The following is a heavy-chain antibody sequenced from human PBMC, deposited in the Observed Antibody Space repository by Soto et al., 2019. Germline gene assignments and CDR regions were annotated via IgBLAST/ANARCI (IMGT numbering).Heavy chain of an antibody. CDR2: FDPEDGET. CDR1: GYTLTELS. CDR3: ATEINRSSWPGGPY. V-gene: IGHV1-24*01. J-gene: IGHJ4*02. Sequence: AAVKVSCKVSGYTLTELSMDLVRHSAGKGLEWMGGFDPEDGETIYAQKFQGRVTMTEDTSPDTAYMELSSLRSEDTAVYYCATEINRSSWPGGPYWGQGTLVPVSS. D-gene: IGHD6-13*01.